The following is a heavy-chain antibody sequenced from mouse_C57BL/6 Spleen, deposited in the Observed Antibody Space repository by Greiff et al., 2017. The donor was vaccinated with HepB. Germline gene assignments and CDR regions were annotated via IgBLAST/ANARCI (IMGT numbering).Heavy chain of an antibody. V-gene: IGHV1-76*01. J-gene: IGHJ2*01. CDR3: AREGYDYYFDY. CDR1: GYTFTDYY. Sequence: QVQLQQSGAELVRPGASVKLSCKASGYTFTDYYINWVKQRPGQGLEWIARIYPGSGNTYYNEKFKGKATLTAEKSSSTAYMQLSSLTSEDSAVYFCAREGYDYYFDYWGQGTTLTVSS. D-gene: IGHD2-4*01. CDR2: IYPGSGNT.